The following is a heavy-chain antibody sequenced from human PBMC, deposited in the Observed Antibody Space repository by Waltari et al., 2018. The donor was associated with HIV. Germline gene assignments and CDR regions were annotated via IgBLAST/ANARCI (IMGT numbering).Heavy chain of an antibody. Sequence: QVQLVESGGGVVQPGRSLRPSCAAPESTFSSYCTHLVRQAPGKGLEWVAVISYDGSNKFYADSVKGRFTISRDNSKNTLYLQMNSLRPEDTAVYYCARGAIAAAGTIWGQGTLVTVSS. CDR2: ISYDGSNK. CDR3: ARGAIAAAGTI. V-gene: IGHV3-30*01. J-gene: IGHJ4*02. D-gene: IGHD6-13*01. CDR1: ESTFSSYC.